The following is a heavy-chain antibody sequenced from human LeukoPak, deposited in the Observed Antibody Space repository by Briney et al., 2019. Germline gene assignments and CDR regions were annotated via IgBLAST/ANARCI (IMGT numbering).Heavy chain of an antibody. V-gene: IGHV3-48*01. J-gene: IGHJ4*02. D-gene: IGHD4-23*01. Sequence: PGGSLRLSCAASGFTFSSYSMNWVRQAPGKGLEWVSYISSSSSTIYYADSVKGRFTISRDNAKNSLYLQMNSLRAEDTAVYYCARALLSPVVTPGIVDYWGQGTLVTVSS. CDR2: ISSSSSTI. CDR3: ARALLSPVVTPGIVDY. CDR1: GFTFSSYS.